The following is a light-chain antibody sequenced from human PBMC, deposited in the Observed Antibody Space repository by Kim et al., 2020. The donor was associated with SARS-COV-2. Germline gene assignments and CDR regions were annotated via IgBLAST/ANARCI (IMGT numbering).Light chain of an antibody. CDR2: DAS. CDR3: QQYDDFLVT. V-gene: IGKV1-33*01. CDR1: VSNS. Sequence: VSNSLNWFQHRPGQAPRLLIHDASTLETGVPSRFSGSGSGTSFTFTISSLQPEDSATYYCQQYDDFLVTFGGGTKLEIK. J-gene: IGKJ4*01.